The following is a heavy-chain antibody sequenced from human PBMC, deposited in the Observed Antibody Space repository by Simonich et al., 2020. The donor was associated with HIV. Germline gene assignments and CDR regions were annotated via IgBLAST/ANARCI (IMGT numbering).Heavy chain of an antibody. CDR3: ARGFYQRLYYFDY. CDR2: INHSGST. CDR1: GGSFSGYY. Sequence: QVQLQQWGAGLLKPSETLSLTCAVYGGSFSGYYWSWIRQHPGKGLEWIGEINHSGSTNYNPSLKSRVTISVDTSKNQFSLKLSSVTAADTAVYYCARGFYQRLYYFDYWGQGTLVTVSS. V-gene: IGHV4-34*01. J-gene: IGHJ4*02. D-gene: IGHD2-2*01.